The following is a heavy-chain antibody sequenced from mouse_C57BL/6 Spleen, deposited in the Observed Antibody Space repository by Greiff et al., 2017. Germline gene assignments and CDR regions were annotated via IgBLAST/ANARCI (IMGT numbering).Heavy chain of an antibody. Sequence: EVKLQESGAELVRPGASVKLSCTASGFNIKDDYMHWVKQRPEQGLEWIGWIDPENGDTEYASKFQGKATITADTSSNTAYLQLSSLTSEDTAVYYCTFHYYGSSYDYAMDYWGQGTSVTVSS. J-gene: IGHJ4*01. D-gene: IGHD1-1*01. CDR3: TFHYYGSSYDYAMDY. V-gene: IGHV14-4*01. CDR1: GFNIKDDY. CDR2: IDPENGDT.